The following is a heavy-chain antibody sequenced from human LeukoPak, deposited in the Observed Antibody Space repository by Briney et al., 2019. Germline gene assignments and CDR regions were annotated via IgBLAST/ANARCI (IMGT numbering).Heavy chain of an antibody. Sequence: SETLSLTCIVSGGSISGYYWDWVRQPPGKGLEYISFIYYNGDTNYNPSLKSRVTMSVDTSKNQFSLKLSSVTAADTAVYYCARLGDCGHDCYSHDYWGQGTLVTVSS. V-gene: IGHV4-59*08. CDR1: GGSISGYY. CDR2: IYYNGDT. CDR3: ARLGDCGHDCYSHDY. D-gene: IGHD2-21*01. J-gene: IGHJ4*02.